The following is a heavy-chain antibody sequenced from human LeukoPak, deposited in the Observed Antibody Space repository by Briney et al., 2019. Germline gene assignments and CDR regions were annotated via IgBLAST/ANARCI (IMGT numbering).Heavy chain of an antibody. CDR2: INPSGGST. V-gene: IGHV1-46*01. D-gene: IGHD3-22*01. CDR1: GYTFINYY. CDR3: ARGHSSGYYTGPLDY. Sequence: ASVTVSCMASGYTFINYYMHWVRQPPGQGLAWMAIINPSGGSTSYAQKFQGRVTMTRDTSASTVCMELYSLRSEDTAVYYCARGHSSGYYTGPLDYWGQGTLVTVSS. J-gene: IGHJ4*02.